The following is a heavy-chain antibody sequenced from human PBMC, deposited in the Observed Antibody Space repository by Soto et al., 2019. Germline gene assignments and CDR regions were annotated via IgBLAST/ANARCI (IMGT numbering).Heavy chain of an antibody. J-gene: IGHJ4*02. Sequence: QVQLQESGPGLVKPSQTLSLTCTVSGGSISSGGYYWSWIRQHPGKGLEWIGYLYYRGSTYYNPSLTSRVTISVDPSKNQFSMKLSSVTAADTAVYYCATERVGAAAGTGYWGQGTLVTVSS. CDR3: ATERVGAAAGTGY. D-gene: IGHD6-13*01. CDR2: LYYRGST. V-gene: IGHV4-31*03. CDR1: GGSISSGGYY.